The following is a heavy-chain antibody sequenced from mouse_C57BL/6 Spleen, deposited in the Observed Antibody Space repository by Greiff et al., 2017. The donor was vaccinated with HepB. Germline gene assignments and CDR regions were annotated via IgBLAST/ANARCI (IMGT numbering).Heavy chain of an antibody. Sequence: QVQLQQSGAELARPGASVKLSCKASGYTFTSYGISWVKQRTGQGLEWIGEIYPRSGNTYYNEKFKGKATLTADKSSSTAYMELRRLTSEDSAVYFCARSLITTVVASNYWGQGTTLTVSS. D-gene: IGHD1-1*01. J-gene: IGHJ2*01. CDR3: ARSLITTVVASNY. CDR1: GYTFTSYG. CDR2: IYPRSGNT. V-gene: IGHV1-81*01.